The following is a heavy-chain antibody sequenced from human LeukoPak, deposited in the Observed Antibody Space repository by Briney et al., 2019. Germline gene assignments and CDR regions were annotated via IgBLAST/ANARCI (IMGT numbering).Heavy chain of an antibody. CDR2: INPNSGGT. V-gene: IGHV1-2*02. D-gene: IGHD6-6*01. CDR3: ARQLVRGNWFDP. J-gene: IGHJ5*02. CDR1: GYTFTGYY. Sequence: ASVKVSCKASGYTFTGYYMHWVRQAPGQGLEWMGWINPNSGGTNYAQKFQGRVTMTRDTSISTAYMEPSRLRSDDTAVYYCARQLVRGNWFDPWGQGTLVTVSS.